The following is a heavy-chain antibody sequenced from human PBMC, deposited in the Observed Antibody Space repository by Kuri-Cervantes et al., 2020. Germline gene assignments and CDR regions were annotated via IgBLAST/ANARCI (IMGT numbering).Heavy chain of an antibody. V-gene: IGHV4-38-2*01. CDR2: IFHTGST. D-gene: IGHD5-12*01. CDR1: GYSISSGYY. CDR3: ARQAGYDDSVSYYYYMDV. J-gene: IGHJ6*03. Sequence: SQTLSLTCAVSGYSISSGYYWGWIRQPPGKGLEWTGNIFHTGSTSYNPSLKSRVAISMDNSKNQFSLKLNSLAATDTAVYYCARQAGYDDSVSYYYYMDVWGRGTTVTVSS.